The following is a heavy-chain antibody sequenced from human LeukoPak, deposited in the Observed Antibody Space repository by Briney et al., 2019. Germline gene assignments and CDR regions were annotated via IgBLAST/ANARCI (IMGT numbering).Heavy chain of an antibody. CDR1: GFTFSSYW. J-gene: IGHJ4*02. CDR2: IKQDGSEK. D-gene: IGHD3-3*01. V-gene: IGHV3-7*01. Sequence: PGGSLRLSCAASGFTFSSYWMSWVRQAPGKGLEWVANIKQDGSEKYYVDSVKGRFTTSRDNAKNSLYLQMNSLRAEDTAVYYCARGRTFWSGYYNQLDYWGQGTLVTVSS. CDR3: ARGRTFWSGYYNQLDY.